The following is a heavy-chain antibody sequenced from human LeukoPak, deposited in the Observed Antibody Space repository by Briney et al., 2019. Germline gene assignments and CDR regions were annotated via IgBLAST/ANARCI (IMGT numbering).Heavy chain of an antibody. Sequence: SGGSLRLSCAASGFTFSSYGMHWVRQAPGKGLEWVAFIHFDGSTKYSGDSVKSRFTVSRDNSKNTLYLQMNSLRPEDTAVYYCAKDQCTRTSCDGYPGHWGQGTLVTVSS. J-gene: IGHJ4*02. CDR2: IHFDGSTK. V-gene: IGHV3-30*02. CDR3: AKDQCTRTSCDGYPGH. CDR1: GFTFSSYG. D-gene: IGHD2-2*01.